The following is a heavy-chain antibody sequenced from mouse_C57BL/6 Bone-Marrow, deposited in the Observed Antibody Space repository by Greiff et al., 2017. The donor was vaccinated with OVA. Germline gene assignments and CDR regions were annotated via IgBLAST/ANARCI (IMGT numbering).Heavy chain of an antibody. D-gene: IGHD1-1*01. CDR3: ARDYGSSHWYFDV. Sequence: VQLKESVAELVRPGASVKLSCTASGFNIKNTYMHWVKQRPEQGLEWIGRIDPANGNTKYAPKFQGKATITADTSSNTAYLQLSSLTSEDTAIYYCARDYGSSHWYFDVWGTGTTVTVSS. CDR2: IDPANGNT. V-gene: IGHV14-3*01. CDR1: GFNIKNTY. J-gene: IGHJ1*03.